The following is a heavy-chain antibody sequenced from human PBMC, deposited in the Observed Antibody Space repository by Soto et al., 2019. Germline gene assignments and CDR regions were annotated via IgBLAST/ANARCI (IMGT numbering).Heavy chain of an antibody. J-gene: IGHJ4*01. D-gene: IGHD3-22*01. CDR1: GGSISGFY. CDR3: ARGYYYDRGGSSGIDY. Sequence: SETLSLTCTVSGGSISGFYWSWIRQSPGKGLEWVGYIHHTGTTIYNPSLKSRVTISLDTSKSQFSLRLNSVTAADTAIYYCARGYYYDRGGSSGIDYWGQGTLVPVSS. V-gene: IGHV4-59*01. CDR2: IHHTGTT.